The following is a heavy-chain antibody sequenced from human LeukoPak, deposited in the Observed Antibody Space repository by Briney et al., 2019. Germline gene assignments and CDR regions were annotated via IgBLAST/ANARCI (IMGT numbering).Heavy chain of an antibody. D-gene: IGHD3-22*01. V-gene: IGHV1-46*01. CDR2: INPSGGST. CDR3: ARDRYVRSSGYTDYYYMDV. Sequence: ASVKVSCKASGYTFTSYYMHWVRQAPGQGLEWMGIINPSGGSTSYAQKFQGRVTMTRDMSTSTDYMELSSLRSEDTAVYYCARDRYVRSSGYTDYYYMDVWGKGTTVTVSS. J-gene: IGHJ6*03. CDR1: GYTFTSYY.